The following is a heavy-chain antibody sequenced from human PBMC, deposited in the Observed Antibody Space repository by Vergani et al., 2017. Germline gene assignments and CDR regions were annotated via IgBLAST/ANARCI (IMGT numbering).Heavy chain of an antibody. CDR2: IIASLGTA. D-gene: IGHD6-19*01. CDR1: GGPFSSYA. CDR3: ARAVAGQPKFDN. Sequence: QVQLVQSGAEVRKPGSSVKVSCKASGGPFSSYAISWVRQAPGEGLEWMGGIIASLGTANYAQKFKGRATITADESTSTAYMDLSSLRSEDTAVYYCARAVAGQPKFDNWGQGTLVTVSS. V-gene: IGHV1-69*01. J-gene: IGHJ4*02.